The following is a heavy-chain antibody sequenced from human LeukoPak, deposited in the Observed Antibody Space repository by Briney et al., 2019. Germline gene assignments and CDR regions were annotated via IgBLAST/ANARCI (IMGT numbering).Heavy chain of an antibody. J-gene: IGHJ4*02. CDR3: ARRVLGYCSTTSCYGDY. CDR2: IYHSGTT. Sequence: PAETLSLTCAVSGGSISSSNWWSWVRQPPGKGLEWIGEIYHSGTTNYNPSLKSRVTISVDKSKNQFSLRLSSVTAADTAVYYCARRVLGYCSTTSCYGDYWGQGTLVTVSS. CDR1: GGSISSSNW. D-gene: IGHD2-2*01. V-gene: IGHV4-4*02.